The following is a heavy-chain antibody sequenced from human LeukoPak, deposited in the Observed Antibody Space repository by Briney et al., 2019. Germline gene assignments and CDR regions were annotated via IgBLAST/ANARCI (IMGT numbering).Heavy chain of an antibody. Sequence: PGGSLRLSCAASGFTFSSYAMSWVRQAPGKGLEWVSRINSDGSSTSYADSVKGRFTISRDNAKNTLYLQMNSLRAEDTAVYYCARDILTGDDYWGQGTLVTVSS. J-gene: IGHJ4*02. V-gene: IGHV3-74*01. CDR1: GFTFSSYA. CDR2: INSDGSST. D-gene: IGHD3-9*01. CDR3: ARDILTGDDY.